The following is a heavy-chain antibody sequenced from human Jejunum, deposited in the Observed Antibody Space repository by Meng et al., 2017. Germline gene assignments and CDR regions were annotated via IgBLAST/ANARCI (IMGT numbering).Heavy chain of an antibody. V-gene: IGHV4-34*01. Sequence: SETLSLTCAVYGGSFSGYYWSWIRQPPGKGLEWIGEINHSGSTNYNPSLKSRVTISVDTSKNQFSLKLSSVTAADTAVYYCARVRYSSGWYYFDYWGQGTLVTVSS. CDR2: INHSGST. CDR3: ARVRYSSGWYYFDY. CDR1: GGSFSGYY. J-gene: IGHJ4*02. D-gene: IGHD6-19*01.